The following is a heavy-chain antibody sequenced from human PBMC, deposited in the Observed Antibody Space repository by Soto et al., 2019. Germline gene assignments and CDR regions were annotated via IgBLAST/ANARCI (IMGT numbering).Heavy chain of an antibody. CDR1: GGSISSGGYY. Sequence: SETLSLTCTVSGGSISSGGYYWSWIRQHPGKGLEWIGYIYYSGSTYYNPSLKSRVTISVDTSKNQFSLKLSSVTAADTAVYYCARSAIGGYDPGYAFDIWGQGTMVTVSS. CDR2: IYYSGST. J-gene: IGHJ3*02. V-gene: IGHV4-31*03. CDR3: ARSAIGGYDPGYAFDI. D-gene: IGHD5-12*01.